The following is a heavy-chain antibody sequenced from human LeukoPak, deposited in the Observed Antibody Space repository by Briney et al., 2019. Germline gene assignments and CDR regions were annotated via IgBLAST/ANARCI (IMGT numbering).Heavy chain of an antibody. CDR3: ARQDPSTRVTFFDY. CDR2: IYYSGST. D-gene: IGHD4-23*01. Sequence: PSETLSLTCTVSGGSLSSYYWGWIRQPPGKGLEWIGYIYYSGSTNYNPSLKSRVTISVDTSKNQFSLKLSSVTAADTAVYYCARQDPSTRVTFFDYWGQGTLVTVSS. CDR1: GGSLSSYY. V-gene: IGHV4-59*01. J-gene: IGHJ4*02.